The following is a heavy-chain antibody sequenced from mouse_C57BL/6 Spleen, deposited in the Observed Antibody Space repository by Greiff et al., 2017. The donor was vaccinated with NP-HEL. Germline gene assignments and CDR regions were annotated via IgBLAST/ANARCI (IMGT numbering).Heavy chain of an antibody. CDR1: GYTFTSYW. V-gene: IGHV1-55*01. J-gene: IGHJ4*01. CDR3: ARRTAQGRGAMDY. Sequence: VQLQQSGAELVKPGASVKMSCKASGYTFTSYWITWVKQRPGQGLEWIGDIYPGSGSTNYNEKFKSKATLTVDTSSSTAYMQLSSLTSEDSAVYYCARRTAQGRGAMDYWGQGTSVTVSS. D-gene: IGHD3-2*02. CDR2: IYPGSGST.